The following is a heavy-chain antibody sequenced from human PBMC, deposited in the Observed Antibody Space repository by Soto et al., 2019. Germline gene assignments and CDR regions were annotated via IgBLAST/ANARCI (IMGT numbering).Heavy chain of an antibody. CDR3: ARQYCSSTSCYRSYYYMDV. J-gene: IGHJ6*03. CDR1: GYTFNNYW. V-gene: IGHV5-51*01. Sequence: PGESLKISCKGSGYTFNNYWIGWVRQMPGKGLEWMGIIYPGNSDTRYRPSFQGQVTISVDKSISTAYLQWSSLKASDTAMYYCARQYCSSTSCYRSYYYMDVWGKGTTVTVSS. D-gene: IGHD2-2*01. CDR2: IYPGNSDT.